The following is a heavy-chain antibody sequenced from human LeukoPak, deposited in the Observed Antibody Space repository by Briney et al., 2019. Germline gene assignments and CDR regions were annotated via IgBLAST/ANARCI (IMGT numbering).Heavy chain of an antibody. V-gene: IGHV5-51*01. D-gene: IGHD3-3*01. Sequence: PGGSLRLSFKGSGYSFTSYWIGWVRQMPGKGLEWMGIIYPGDSDTRYSPSFQGQVTISADKSISTAYLQWSSLKASDTAMYYCATRPHYYYDFWSGYSRWGQGTLVTVSS. CDR3: ATRPHYYYDFWSGYSR. J-gene: IGHJ4*02. CDR2: IYPGDSDT. CDR1: GYSFTSYW.